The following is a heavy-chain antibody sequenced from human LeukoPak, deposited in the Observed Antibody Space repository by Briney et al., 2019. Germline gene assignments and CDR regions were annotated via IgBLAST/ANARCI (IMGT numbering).Heavy chain of an antibody. Sequence: ASVKVSCKASGYTFTNYGITWVRQAPGQGLEWMGWISAYNANTNYAQKLQGRVTMTTDTSTSTAYMELSSLRSDDSAVYFYARDYYSGSYYGDYWGQGTLVTVSS. CDR2: ISAYNANT. V-gene: IGHV1-18*01. CDR1: GYTFTNYG. J-gene: IGHJ4*02. D-gene: IGHD1-26*01. CDR3: ARDYYSGSYYGDY.